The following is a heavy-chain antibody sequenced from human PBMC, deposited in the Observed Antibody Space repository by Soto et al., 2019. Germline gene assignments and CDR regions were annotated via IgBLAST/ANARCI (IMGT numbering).Heavy chain of an antibody. CDR2: IKQDGSEK. J-gene: IGHJ4*01. CDR3: ARDVGSFDY. V-gene: IGHV3-7*01. Sequence: VGSLRLSCAVSGFTFSSYWMSWVRQAPGKGLEWVATIKQDGSEKYYVDSVKGRFTISRDNAGNSLYLQMNSLSAEDTAVYFCARDVGSFDYWGHGTLVTVSS. D-gene: IGHD3-10*01. CDR1: GFTFSSYW.